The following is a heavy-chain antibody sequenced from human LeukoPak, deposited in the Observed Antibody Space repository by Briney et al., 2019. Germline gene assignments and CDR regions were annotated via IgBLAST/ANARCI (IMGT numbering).Heavy chain of an antibody. CDR3: ARSGCGTYYYFDY. CDR2: IYYSRST. V-gene: IGHV4-59*01. D-gene: IGHD1-26*01. CDR1: GGSISSYY. Sequence: SETLSLTCTVSGGSISSYYWSWIRQPPGKGLEWIGYIYYSRSTNYNPSLKSRVTISVDTSKNQFSLKLSSVTAADTAVYYCARSGCGTYYYFDYWGQGTLVTVSS. J-gene: IGHJ4*02.